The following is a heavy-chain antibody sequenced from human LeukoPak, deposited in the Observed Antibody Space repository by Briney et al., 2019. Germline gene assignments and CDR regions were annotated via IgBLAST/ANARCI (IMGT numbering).Heavy chain of an antibody. Sequence: GGSLRLSCAASGFTFRSYWLTWVPQPPGKGWEGASSFSIISSYIYYADPVKGRFTISRDNAKNSLYLHMNSLRAEDTAVYYCARDFDLDGSGSRYYSGMDVWGQGTTVTVSS. J-gene: IGHJ6*02. CDR2: FSIISSYI. CDR1: GFTFRSYW. V-gene: IGHV3-21*01. D-gene: IGHD3-10*01. CDR3: ARDFDLDGSGSRYYSGMDV.